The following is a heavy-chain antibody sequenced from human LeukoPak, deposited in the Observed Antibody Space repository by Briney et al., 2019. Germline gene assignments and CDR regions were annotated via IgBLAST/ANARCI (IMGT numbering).Heavy chain of an antibody. D-gene: IGHD3-22*01. CDR3: AKRDDSGGNLVDL. CDR1: GGSIRSGSHY. CDR2: IYYSGST. V-gene: IGHV4-39*02. J-gene: IGHJ4*02. Sequence: KASETLSLTCTVSGGSIRSGSHYWAWIRQPPGKGPEWIGSIYYSGSTYYNPSLENRVTISIDTSKNHFSLKLSSLSAADTSVYYCAKRDDSGGNLVDLWGQGTLVTVS.